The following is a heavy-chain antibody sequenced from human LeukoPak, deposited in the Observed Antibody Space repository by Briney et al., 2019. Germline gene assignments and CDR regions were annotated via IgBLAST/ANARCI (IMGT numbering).Heavy chain of an antibody. Sequence: SETLSLTCTVSGGSVSSGSYYWSWIRQPPGKGLEWIGYVYYSGSTNYNPSLKSRVTISLDASKNQFSLKLSSVTAADTAVYYCARDGVAGGFDYWGQGTLVTVSS. J-gene: IGHJ4*02. CDR2: VYYSGST. CDR1: GGSVSSGSYY. CDR3: ARDGVAGGFDY. D-gene: IGHD6-19*01. V-gene: IGHV4-61*01.